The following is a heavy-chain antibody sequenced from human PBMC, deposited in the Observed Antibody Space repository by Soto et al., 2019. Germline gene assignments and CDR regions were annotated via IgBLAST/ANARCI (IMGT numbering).Heavy chain of an antibody. D-gene: IGHD5-12*01. CDR2: ISASSTYI. Sequence: EVQLVESGGGLVKPGGSLRLSCAASGFIFSSYTRNWVRQAPGKGLEWVSSISASSTYIYYADSLKGRFTISRDNAYNSLYLQINSLRAEDTAVYYCARGWLRDPWMFWGRGTLVTVSS. V-gene: IGHV3-21*01. J-gene: IGHJ4*02. CDR1: GFIFSSYT. CDR3: ARGWLRDPWMF.